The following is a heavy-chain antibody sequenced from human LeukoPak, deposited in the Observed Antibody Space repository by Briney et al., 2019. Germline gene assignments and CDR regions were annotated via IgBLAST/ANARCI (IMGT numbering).Heavy chain of an antibody. Sequence: GGSLRLSCAASGFTVSSNYMSWVRQAPGKGLEWVSVIYSGGSTYYADSVKGRFTISRHNSKNTLYLQMNSLRAEDTAVYYCARSSGYSYGYAFDIWGQGTMVTVSS. CDR2: IYSGGST. D-gene: IGHD5-18*01. J-gene: IGHJ3*02. CDR1: GFTVSSNY. CDR3: ARSSGYSYGYAFDI. V-gene: IGHV3-53*04.